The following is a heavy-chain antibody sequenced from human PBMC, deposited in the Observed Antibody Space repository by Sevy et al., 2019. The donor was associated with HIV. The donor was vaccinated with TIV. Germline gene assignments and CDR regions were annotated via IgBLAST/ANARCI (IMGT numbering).Heavy chain of an antibody. J-gene: IGHJ6*02. Sequence: GGSLRLSCAASGFDFSRYLMHWVRQVPGKGLVWVSQIKHDGSSTTYADSVKGGLRVSRDNAKNTLYLQMNGLRAEDTAVYYCAREGVDFWSGPVDFYYGMDVWGQGATVTVSS. V-gene: IGHV3-74*01. CDR3: AREGVDFWSGPVDFYYGMDV. CDR1: GFDFSRYL. D-gene: IGHD3-3*01. CDR2: IKHDGSST.